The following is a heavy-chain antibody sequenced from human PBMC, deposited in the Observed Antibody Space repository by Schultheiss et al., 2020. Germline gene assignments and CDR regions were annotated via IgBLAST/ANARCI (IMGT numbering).Heavy chain of an antibody. D-gene: IGHD4-17*01. J-gene: IGHJ4*02. CDR1: GGSISSYY. CDR2: INHSGST. Sequence: SETLSLTCTVSGGSISSYYWNWIRQPPGKGLEWIGEINHSGSTNYNPSLKSRVTISVDTSKNQFSLKLSSVTAADTAVYYCARDISLYGDSYFDYWGQGTLVTVSS. CDR3: ARDISLYGDSYFDY. V-gene: IGHV4-34*01.